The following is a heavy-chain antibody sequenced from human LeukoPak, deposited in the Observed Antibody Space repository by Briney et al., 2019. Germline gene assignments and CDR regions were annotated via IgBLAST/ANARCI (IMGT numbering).Heavy chain of an antibody. CDR1: GFTFSSYW. CDR2: INRDGSST. J-gene: IGHJ4*02. Sequence: GGSLRLSCAASGFTFSSYWMHWVRQAPGKGLVWVSRINRDGSSTSYADSVKGRFTISRDNAKNTLYLQMNSLRAEDTAVYYCARDGLYSGSYWGQGTLVTVSS. CDR3: ARDGLYSGSY. D-gene: IGHD1-26*01. V-gene: IGHV3-74*01.